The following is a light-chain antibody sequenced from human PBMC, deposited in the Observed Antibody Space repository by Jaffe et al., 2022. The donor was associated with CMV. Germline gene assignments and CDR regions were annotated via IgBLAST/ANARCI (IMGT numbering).Light chain of an antibody. CDR2: KAS. CDR1: QSRSDL. CDR3: QQYNGYSWT. Sequence: DIQMTQSPSTLSASVGDRVTITCRASQSRSDLLAWYQQKPGKAPKLLISKASALESGVPASFSGSGSGTEFTLTISSLQPDDFATYYCQQYNGYSWTFGQGTKVEIK. V-gene: IGKV1-5*03. J-gene: IGKJ1*01.